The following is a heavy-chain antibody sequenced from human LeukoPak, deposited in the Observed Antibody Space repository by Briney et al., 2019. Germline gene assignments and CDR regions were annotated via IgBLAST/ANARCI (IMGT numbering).Heavy chain of an antibody. J-gene: IGHJ6*03. V-gene: IGHV4-59*01. D-gene: IGHD2-15*01. CDR1: GGSISSYY. CDR2: IFHIGSN. CDR3: ARGGLGYYYYMDV. Sequence: PSETLSLTCTVAGGSISSYYWSWIRQPPGNGMEWIGNIFHIGSNNYNPSLKSRLTISVDKSKTQFSLNLNSVTTADTAVYYCARGGLGYYYYMDVWGRGTTVTVSS.